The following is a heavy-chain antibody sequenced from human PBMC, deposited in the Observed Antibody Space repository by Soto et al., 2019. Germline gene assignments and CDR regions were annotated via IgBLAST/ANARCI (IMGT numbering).Heavy chain of an antibody. CDR2: IYPVDSYT. V-gene: IGHV5-51*01. CDR3: ARLRGIARPYYYYYGMDV. Sequence: GESLKISWKGSGYSFTRYWIGWVRQMPGKGLEWMGIIYPVDSYTTYSPSFQGQVTISADKSISTAYLQWSSLKASDTAMYYCARLRGIARPYYYYYGMDVWGQGTTVTVSS. D-gene: IGHD6-13*01. CDR1: GYSFTRYW. J-gene: IGHJ6*02.